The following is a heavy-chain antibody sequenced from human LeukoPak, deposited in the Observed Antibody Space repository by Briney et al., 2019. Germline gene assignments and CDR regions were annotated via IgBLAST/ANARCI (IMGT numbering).Heavy chain of an antibody. Sequence: GGSLRLFCAASGFTFRSYGMHGVRQAPGKGVEWVAFIRYDGSNKYYADSVRGRFTISRDNSKNTLYLQMNSLRAEDTAVYYCAKLGLNNWNDPPPDYYYYYMDVWGKGTTVTVSS. CDR2: IRYDGSNK. V-gene: IGHV3-30*02. D-gene: IGHD1-1*01. J-gene: IGHJ6*03. CDR3: AKLGLNNWNDPPPDYYYYYMDV. CDR1: GFTFRSYG.